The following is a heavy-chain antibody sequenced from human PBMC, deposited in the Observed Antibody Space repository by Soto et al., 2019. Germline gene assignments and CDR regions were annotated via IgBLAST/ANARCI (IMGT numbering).Heavy chain of an antibody. CDR1: GFTFSGYA. CDR2: IHGGGNSA. D-gene: IGHD4-17*01. V-gene: IGHV3-23*01. J-gene: IGHJ4*02. Sequence: EVQLLESGGDLVQPGRSLRLSCAASGFTFSGYAMSWVRQAPVKGLEWVSVIHGGGNSAYYADSVKGRFTISRDNSKNTLYLQMSSLRGEDTAVYYCEKNRCRVTTSCHFDYWGQGTLVPGSS. CDR3: EKNRCRVTTSCHFDY.